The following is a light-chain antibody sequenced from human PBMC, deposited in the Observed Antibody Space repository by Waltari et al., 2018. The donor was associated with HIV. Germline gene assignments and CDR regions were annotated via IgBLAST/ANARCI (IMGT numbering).Light chain of an antibody. CDR3: ASFTSGRLNV. CDR2: DVY. Sequence: QSALTQPASVSGSPGQSITIPCTGTSSDVGASEYVSWYQQHPGKVPKLLLYDVYNRHSRISNRFSGSKSGSTASLTISGLQAEDEAAYYCASFTSGRLNVFGTGTKVTVL. V-gene: IGLV2-14*03. J-gene: IGLJ1*01. CDR1: SSDVGASEY.